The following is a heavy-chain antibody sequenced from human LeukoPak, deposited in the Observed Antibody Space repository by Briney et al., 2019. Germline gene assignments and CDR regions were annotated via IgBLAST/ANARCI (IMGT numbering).Heavy chain of an antibody. D-gene: IGHD5-18*01. Sequence: SETLSLTCTVSGGSISSYYWSWIRQPPGKGLEWIGYIYYSGSTYYNPSLKSRVTISVDTSKNQFSLKLSSVTAADTAVYYCASQARGYSYGCDDWGQGTLVTVSS. J-gene: IGHJ4*02. CDR1: GGSISSYY. CDR2: IYYSGST. V-gene: IGHV4-59*08. CDR3: ASQARGYSYGCDD.